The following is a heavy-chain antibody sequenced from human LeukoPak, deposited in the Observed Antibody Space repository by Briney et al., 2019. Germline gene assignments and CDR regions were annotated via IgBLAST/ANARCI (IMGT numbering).Heavy chain of an antibody. CDR1: GYSISSGYY. D-gene: IGHD6-6*01. CDR2: IYRSGST. V-gene: IGHV4-38-2*02. CDR3: ASYSSSSFDGNDAFDI. J-gene: IGHJ3*02. Sequence: SETLSLTCTASGYSISSGYYWGWIRQPPGKGLEWIGSIYRSGSTYYNPSLKSRVTISVDTSKNQFSLKLSSVTAADTAVYYCASYSSSSFDGNDAFDIWGQGTMVTVSS.